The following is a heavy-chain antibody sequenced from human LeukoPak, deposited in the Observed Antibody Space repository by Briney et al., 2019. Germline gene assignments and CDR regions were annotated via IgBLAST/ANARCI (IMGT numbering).Heavy chain of an antibody. CDR3: ARDLIHSGGSYPGLTHYMDV. D-gene: IGHD2-15*01. Sequence: GASVKVSCKASGYTFTSYYMHWVRQAPGQGLEWMGIINPSGGSTSYAQKFQGRVTMTRDMSTSTVYMELSSLRSEDTAVYYCARDLIHSGGSYPGLTHYMDVWGKGTTVTVSS. CDR1: GYTFTSYY. CDR2: INPSGGST. J-gene: IGHJ6*03. V-gene: IGHV1-46*01.